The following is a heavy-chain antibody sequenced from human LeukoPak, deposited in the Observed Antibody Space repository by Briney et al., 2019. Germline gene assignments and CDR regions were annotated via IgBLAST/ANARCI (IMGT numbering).Heavy chain of an antibody. V-gene: IGHV3-21*01. J-gene: IGHJ4*02. CDR2: ISSSSSYI. CDR1: GFTFSSYS. Sequence: GGSLRLSCAASGFTFSSYSMNWVRQAPGKGLEWVSSISSSSSYIYYADSVKGRFTISRDNAKNSLYLQMNSLRAEDTAVYYCARASGRWFGELLDGGAFDYWGQGTLVTVSS. CDR3: ARASGRWFGELLDGGAFDY. D-gene: IGHD3-10*01.